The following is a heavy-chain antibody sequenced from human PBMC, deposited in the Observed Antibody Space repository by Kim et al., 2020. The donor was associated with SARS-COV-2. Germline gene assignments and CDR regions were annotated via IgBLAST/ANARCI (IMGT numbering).Heavy chain of an antibody. CDR3: ARDHQYSVDY. V-gene: IGHV6-1*01. CDR1: GDNVPGYSVA. CDR2: TYYRSKWYN. J-gene: IGHJ4*02. D-gene: IGHD4-4*01. Sequence: SQTLSLTCVISGDNVPGYSVAWNWIRQSPSRGLEWLGRTYYRSKWYNDYAVSVKGRITISPDTSKNQFSLQVNSVTPEDTAVYYCARDHQYSVDYWGQGTLVTVSS.